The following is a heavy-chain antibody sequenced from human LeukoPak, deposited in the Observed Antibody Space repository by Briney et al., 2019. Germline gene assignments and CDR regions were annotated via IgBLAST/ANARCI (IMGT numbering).Heavy chain of an antibody. J-gene: IGHJ4*02. CDR3: ARVAYYYDFS. CDR2: MKHDGSEK. Sequence: GGSLRLSCAASGFGFSTHWMSWVRQAPGKGLEWVANMKHDGSEKYYLDSVRGRFTISRDNTENLLYLQMNSLRVEDTAVYFCARVAYYYDFSGGQGTLVTVSS. D-gene: IGHD3-22*01. CDR1: GFGFSTHW. V-gene: IGHV3-7*01.